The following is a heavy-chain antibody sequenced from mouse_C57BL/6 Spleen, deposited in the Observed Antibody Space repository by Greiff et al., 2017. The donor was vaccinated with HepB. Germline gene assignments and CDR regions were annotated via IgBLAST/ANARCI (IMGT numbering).Heavy chain of an antibody. CDR2: ISYDGSN. D-gene: IGHD1-1*01. CDR1: GYSITSGYY. V-gene: IGHV3-6*01. J-gene: IGHJ4*01. Sequence: VQLQQSGPGLVKPSQSLSLTCSVTGYSITSGYYWNWIRQFPGNKLEWMGYISYDGSNNYNPSLKNRISITRDTSKNQFFLKLNSVTTEDTATYYCARENYGSSYYAMDYWGQGTSVTVSS. CDR3: ARENYGSSYYAMDY.